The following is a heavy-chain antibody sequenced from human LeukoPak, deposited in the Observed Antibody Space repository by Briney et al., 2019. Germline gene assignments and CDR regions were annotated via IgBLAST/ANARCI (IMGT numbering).Heavy chain of an antibody. CDR3: ARGGMVRGAPAGMIQH. CDR1: GGSISSGDYY. CDR2: IYYSGST. J-gene: IGHJ1*01. V-gene: IGHV4-30-4*08. D-gene: IGHD3-10*01. Sequence: SETLSLTCTVSGGSISSGDYYWSWIRQPPGKGLEWIGYIYYSGSTYYNPSLKSRVTISVDTSKNQFSLKLSSVTAADTAVYYCARGGMVRGAPAGMIQHWGQGTLVTVSS.